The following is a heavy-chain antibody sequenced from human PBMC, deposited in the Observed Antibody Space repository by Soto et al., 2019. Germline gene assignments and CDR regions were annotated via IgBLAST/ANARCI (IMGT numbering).Heavy chain of an antibody. CDR2: IIPIFGTA. J-gene: IGHJ6*02. D-gene: IGHD5-18*01. CDR3: ARRQEDWDTAMVRYCYYGMDV. CDR1: GGTFSSYA. V-gene: IGHV1-69*13. Sequence: SVKVSCKASGGTFSSYAISWVRQAPGQGLEWMGGIIPIFGTANYAQKFQGRVTITADESTSTAYMELSSLRSEDTAVYYCARRQEDWDTAMVRYCYYGMDVWGQGTTVTVSS.